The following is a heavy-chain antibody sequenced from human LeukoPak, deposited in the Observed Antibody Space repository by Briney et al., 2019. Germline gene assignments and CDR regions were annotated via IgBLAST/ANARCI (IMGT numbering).Heavy chain of an antibody. Sequence: SETLSLTCTVSGGSISSYYWSWIRQPAGKGLEWIGRIYSSGSTSYNPSLKSRVTMSVDTTKNQVSLKLSSVTAADTAVYYCARGSSSIMVYYYGMDVWGQGTTVTVSS. V-gene: IGHV4-4*07. J-gene: IGHJ6*02. CDR1: GGSISSYY. D-gene: IGHD6-13*01. CDR3: ARGSSSIMVYYYGMDV. CDR2: IYSSGST.